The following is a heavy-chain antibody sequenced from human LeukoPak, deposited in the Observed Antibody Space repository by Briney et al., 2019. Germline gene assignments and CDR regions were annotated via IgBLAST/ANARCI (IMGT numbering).Heavy chain of an antibody. Sequence: ASVTVSCKASGYTFTSYAMHWVRQAPGQGLEWMGWISAYNGNTNYAQKLQGRVTMTTDTSTSTAYMELRSLRSDDTAVYYCAREPNYYDSSGYCYWGQGTLVTVSS. V-gene: IGHV1-18*01. CDR1: GYTFTSYA. D-gene: IGHD3-22*01. CDR2: ISAYNGNT. CDR3: AREPNYYDSSGYCY. J-gene: IGHJ4*02.